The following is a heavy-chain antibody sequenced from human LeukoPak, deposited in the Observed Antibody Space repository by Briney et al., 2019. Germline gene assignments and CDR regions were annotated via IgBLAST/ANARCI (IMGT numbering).Heavy chain of an antibody. Sequence: GGSLRLSCAASGFSFSSHSMNWVRQAPGKGLEWVSSISSSSSYIYYADSVKGRFTISRDNAKNSLYLQMNSLRAEDTAIYYCASRDGYDYWGQGTLVTVSS. CDR3: ASRDGYDY. CDR2: ISSSSSYI. J-gene: IGHJ4*02. V-gene: IGHV3-21*01. CDR1: GFSFSSHS. D-gene: IGHD5-24*01.